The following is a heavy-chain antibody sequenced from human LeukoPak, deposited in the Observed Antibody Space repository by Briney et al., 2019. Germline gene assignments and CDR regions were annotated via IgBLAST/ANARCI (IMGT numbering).Heavy chain of an antibody. D-gene: IGHD1-26*01. V-gene: IGHV1-69*05. Sequence: SVKVFCKASGGTFSSYAISWVRQAPGQGLEWMGRIIPIFGTANYAQKFQGRVTITTDESTSTAYMELSSLRSEDTAVYYCARGGGSYAFDIWGQGTMVTVSS. CDR2: IIPIFGTA. J-gene: IGHJ3*02. CDR3: ARGGGSYAFDI. CDR1: GGTFSSYA.